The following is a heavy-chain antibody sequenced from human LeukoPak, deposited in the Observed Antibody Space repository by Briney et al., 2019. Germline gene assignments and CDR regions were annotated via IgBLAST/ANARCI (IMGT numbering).Heavy chain of an antibody. D-gene: IGHD3-3*01. CDR2: IKQDESEK. J-gene: IGHJ3*02. CDR3: ARVGFYAFDI. CDR1: GFTFSRYW. Sequence: GSLRLSCAASGFTFSRYWMSWVRQAPGKGLEWVANIKQDESEKYYVDSVKGRFSISRDNAKNSLYLQMNSLRAEDTAEYYCARVGFYAFDIWGQGTKVTVSS. V-gene: IGHV3-7*04.